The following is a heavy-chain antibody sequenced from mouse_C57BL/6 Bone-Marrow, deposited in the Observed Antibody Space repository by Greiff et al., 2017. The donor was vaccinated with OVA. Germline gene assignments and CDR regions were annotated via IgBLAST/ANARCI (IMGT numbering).Heavy chain of an antibody. D-gene: IGHD2-4*01. J-gene: IGHJ1*03. Sequence: EVQLQQSGPELVKPGASVKIPCKASGYTFTDYNMDWVKQSHGKSLEWIGDINPNNGGTIYNQKFKGKATLTVDKSSSTAYMELRSLTSEDTAVYYCARWGYDYGGVYWYFDVWGTGTTVTVSS. CDR2: INPNNGGT. CDR3: ARWGYDYGGVYWYFDV. CDR1: GYTFTDYN. V-gene: IGHV1-18*01.